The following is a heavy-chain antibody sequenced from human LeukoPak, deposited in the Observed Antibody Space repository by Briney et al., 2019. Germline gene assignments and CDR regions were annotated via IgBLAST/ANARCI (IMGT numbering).Heavy chain of an antibody. CDR1: GFTFSSYE. J-gene: IGHJ4*02. CDR3: AKDRVPDSGWEIDY. D-gene: IGHD6-19*01. Sequence: SGGSLRLSCAASGFTFSSYEMNWVRQAPGKGLEWVSYISSSGSTIYYADSVKGRFTISRDKSKNTLYLQMNSLRAEDTAVYYCAKDRVPDSGWEIDYWGQGTLVIVSS. V-gene: IGHV3-48*03. CDR2: ISSSGSTI.